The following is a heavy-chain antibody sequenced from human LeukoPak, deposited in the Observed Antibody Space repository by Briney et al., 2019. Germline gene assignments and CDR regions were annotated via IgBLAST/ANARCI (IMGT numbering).Heavy chain of an antibody. CDR3: ARGGQQLDNWFDP. CDR1: GFTFSSYY. V-gene: IGHV4-39*07. D-gene: IGHD6-13*01. J-gene: IGHJ5*02. CDR2: MYYSGST. Sequence: GSLRLSCAASGFTFSSYYWGWIRQPPGKGLEWIGSMYYSGSTYYKASLKSRVTISVDTSKNQFSLKLSSVTAADTAVYYCARGGQQLDNWFDPWGQGTLVTVSS.